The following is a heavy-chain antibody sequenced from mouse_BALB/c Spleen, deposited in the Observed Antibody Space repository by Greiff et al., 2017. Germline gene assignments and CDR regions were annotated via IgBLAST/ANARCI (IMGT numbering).Heavy chain of an antibody. CDR3: ERDQDTPATSYDMDY. Sequence: VQGVQSGGGIVKPGASLKLSCAASGFTFSGYYMYWVRQTPLKRLEWVATISDGGRHTHYRDSVKGRVTISRDNATNNVYLQMSSLKSEDTAMYYGERDQDTPATSYDMDYRGQGNSVNVPS. J-gene: IGHJ4*01. V-gene: IGHV5-4*02. D-gene: IGHD3-2*02. CDR2: ISDGGRHT. CDR1: GFTFSGYY.